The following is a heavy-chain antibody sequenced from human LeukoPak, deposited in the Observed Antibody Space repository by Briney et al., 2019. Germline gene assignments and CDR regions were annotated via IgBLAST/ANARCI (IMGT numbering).Heavy chain of an antibody. V-gene: IGHV4-34*01. D-gene: IGHD3-10*02. CDR3: ARGLFGELTPYYFDY. CDR2: INHSGST. CDR1: GGSISSYH. J-gene: IGHJ4*02. Sequence: TSETLSLTCTVSGGSISSYHWSWIRQPPGKGLEWIGEINHSGSTNYNPSLKSRVTISVDTSKNQFSLKLSSVTAADTAVYYCARGLFGELTPYYFDYWGQGTLVTVSS.